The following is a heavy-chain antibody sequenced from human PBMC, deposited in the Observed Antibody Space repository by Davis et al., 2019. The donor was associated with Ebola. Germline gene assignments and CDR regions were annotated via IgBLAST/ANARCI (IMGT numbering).Heavy chain of an antibody. V-gene: IGHV3-11*06. CDR2: ISSSRSYT. D-gene: IGHD6-6*01. J-gene: IGHJ4*02. CDR3: ARVGSSEGGLDY. Sequence: GESLKISCAASGFTFSDYYMSWIRQAPGKGLEWVSYISSSRSYTNYADSVKGRFTISRDNAKNSLYLQMNSLRAEDTAVYYCARVGSSEGGLDYWGQGTLVTVSS. CDR1: GFTFSDYY.